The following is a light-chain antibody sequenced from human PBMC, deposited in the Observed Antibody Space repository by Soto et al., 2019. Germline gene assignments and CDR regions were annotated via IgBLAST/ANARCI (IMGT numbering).Light chain of an antibody. V-gene: IGLV3-21*02. J-gene: IGLJ2*01. CDR3: QVWVGSSDRR. Sequence: SYELTQPPSVSVAPGQTATITCGGNNIGSKLVHWHQQKPGQAPVLVVHDDDDRPSGIPERFSGSNSGQTATLTISRVEAGDEADYYCQVWVGSSDRRFGGGTKVTVL. CDR2: DDD. CDR1: NIGSKL.